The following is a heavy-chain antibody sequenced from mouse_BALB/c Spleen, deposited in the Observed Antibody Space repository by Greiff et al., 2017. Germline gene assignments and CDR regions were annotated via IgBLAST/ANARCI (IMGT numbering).Heavy chain of an antibody. J-gene: IGHJ2*01. CDR1: GYTFTSYY. CDR3: ARDSRCYFDY. D-gene: IGHD1-1*01. Sequence: EVQLQQPGSELVRPGASVKLSCKASGYTFTSYYMHWVKQRPEQGLEWIGWIDPENGNTIYDPKFQGKASITADTSSNTAYLQLSSLTSEDTAVYYCARDSRCYFDYWGQGTTLTVSS. V-gene: IGHV14-1*02. CDR2: IDPENGNT.